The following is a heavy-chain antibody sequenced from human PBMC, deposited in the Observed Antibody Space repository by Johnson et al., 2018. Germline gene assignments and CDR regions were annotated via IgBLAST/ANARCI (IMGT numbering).Heavy chain of an antibody. J-gene: IGHJ6*01. Sequence: QVQLVQSGGGVVQPGRSLRLSCAASGFTFSSYGMHWVRQDPGKGLEWEAVISYDGSNKYYADSVKGRFTISRDNSKNTLYLKMNGLRAEDTAVDYCAKVLMCFWMGYGYYYYGMDVWGQGPTVTVSS. D-gene: IGHD3-3*01. CDR3: AKVLMCFWMGYGYYYYGMDV. CDR1: GFTFSSYG. V-gene: IGHV3-30*18. CDR2: ISYDGSNK.